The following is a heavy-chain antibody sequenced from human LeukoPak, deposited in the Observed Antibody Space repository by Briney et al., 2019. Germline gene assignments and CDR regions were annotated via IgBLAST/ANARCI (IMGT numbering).Heavy chain of an antibody. J-gene: IGHJ4*02. CDR1: GYTLTELS. Sequence: ASVKVSCKVSGYTLTELSMRWVRQAPGKALEGMGGFEPEDGETIYAQKLQGRVTMTEDTSTDTAYMELSSLRSEDTAVYYCTSRVGYCSSTSCPRFPRFDYWGQGTLVSASS. CDR2: FEPEDGET. V-gene: IGHV1-24*01. CDR3: TSRVGYCSSTSCPRFPRFDY. D-gene: IGHD2-2*01.